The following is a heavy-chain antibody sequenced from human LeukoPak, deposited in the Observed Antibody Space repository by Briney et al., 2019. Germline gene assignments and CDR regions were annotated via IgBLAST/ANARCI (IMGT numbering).Heavy chain of an antibody. CDR1: GFTFSSYA. Sequence: GGSLRLSCAASGFTFSSYAMSWVRQAPGKGLEWVSAISGSGSSTCYADSVKGRFTISRDNSKNTLYLQMNSLRAEDTAVYYCAKEPIPIFGVASGLNWFDPWGQGTLVTVSS. V-gene: IGHV3-23*01. CDR3: AKEPIPIFGVASGLNWFDP. CDR2: ISGSGSST. J-gene: IGHJ5*02. D-gene: IGHD3-3*01.